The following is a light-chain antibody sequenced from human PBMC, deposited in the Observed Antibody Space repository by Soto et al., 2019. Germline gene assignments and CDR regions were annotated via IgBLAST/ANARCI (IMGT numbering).Light chain of an antibody. J-gene: IGKJ5*01. V-gene: IGKV3-11*01. Sequence: EVVLTQSPATLSLSTGERATLSCRASQSVGGHLAWYQQKPGQAPRLLIYDASDRATGTPARFSGSGSETDFTLTISSLEPDDFAVYYCQQRNNWPPSITFGQGTRLEIK. CDR1: QSVGGH. CDR3: QQRNNWPPSIT. CDR2: DAS.